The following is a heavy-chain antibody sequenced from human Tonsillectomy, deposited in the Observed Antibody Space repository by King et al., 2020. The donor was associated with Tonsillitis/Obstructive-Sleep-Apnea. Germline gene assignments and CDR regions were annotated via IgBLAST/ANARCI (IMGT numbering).Heavy chain of an antibody. CDR1: GGSFSGYY. D-gene: IGHD2-2*01. CDR3: ARGSVVVVPAAIVWWFDP. V-gene: IGHV4-34*01. CDR2: INHSGST. Sequence: VQLQQWGAGLLKPSETLSLTCAVYGGSFSGYYWSWIRQPPGKGLEWIGEINHSGSTNYNPSLKSQVTISVDTSKHQFSLKLTSVTAADTAVYYCARGSVVVVPAAIVWWFDPWGQGTLVTVSS. J-gene: IGHJ5*02.